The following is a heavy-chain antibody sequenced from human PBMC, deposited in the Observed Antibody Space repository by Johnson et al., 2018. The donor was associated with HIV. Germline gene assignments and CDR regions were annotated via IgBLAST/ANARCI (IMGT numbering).Heavy chain of an antibody. CDR2: IYSGGST. Sequence: VQLVESWGGVVQPGRSLRLSCAASGFTFSSYAMSWVRQAPGKGLEWVSVIYSGGSTYYADSVKGRFTISRDNSKNTLYLQMNSLRAEDTAVYYCATSLTGTRPFDIWGQGTMVTVSS. CDR3: ATSLTGTRPFDI. D-gene: IGHD1-7*01. J-gene: IGHJ3*02. CDR1: GFTFSSYA. V-gene: IGHV3-66*02.